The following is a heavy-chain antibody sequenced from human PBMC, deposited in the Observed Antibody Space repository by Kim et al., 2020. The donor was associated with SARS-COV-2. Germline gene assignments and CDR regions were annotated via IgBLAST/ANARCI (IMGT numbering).Heavy chain of an antibody. J-gene: IGHJ4*01. CDR3: AAVPRSDVASTIFYF. Sequence: GGSLRLSCAASGFTFSSYAMSWVRQAPGKGLEWVSSITGSGGTTYYADSVRGRFAISRDSSRNTLFLQMNSLRAEDTALYYCAAVPRSDVASTIFYFWG. V-gene: IGHV3-23*01. D-gene: IGHD2-15*01. CDR1: GFTFSSYA. CDR2: ITGSGGTT.